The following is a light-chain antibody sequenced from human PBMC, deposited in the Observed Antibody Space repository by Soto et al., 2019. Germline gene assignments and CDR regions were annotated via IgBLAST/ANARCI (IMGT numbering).Light chain of an antibody. CDR3: SSYAASGSFVV. CDR1: SSDVGGYNY. J-gene: IGLJ2*01. Sequence: QSVLTQPPSASGSPGQSVTIACTGTSSDVGGYNYVSWYQHHPDKAPKLIIYEVYKRPSGVPDRFSGSKSGNTASLTVSGLQAEDEAEYYCSSYAASGSFVVFGGGTKVTVL. V-gene: IGLV2-8*01. CDR2: EVY.